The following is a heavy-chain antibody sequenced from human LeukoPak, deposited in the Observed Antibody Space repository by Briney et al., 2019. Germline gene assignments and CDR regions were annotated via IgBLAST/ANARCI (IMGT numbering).Heavy chain of an antibody. CDR3: AGGQYGMDV. CDR2: ISSSSTSK. CDR1: GFTFGDYA. J-gene: IGHJ6*02. V-gene: IGHV3-48*03. Sequence: GGSLRLSCTASGFTFGDYAMSWFRQAPGKGLEWVSHISSSSTSKYYADSVKGRFTISRDNAKNSLYLQMNSLRAEDTAVYYCAGGQYGMDVWGQGTTVTVSS.